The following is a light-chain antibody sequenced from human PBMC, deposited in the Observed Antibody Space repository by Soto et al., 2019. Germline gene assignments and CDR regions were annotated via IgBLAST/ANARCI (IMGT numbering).Light chain of an antibody. Sequence: QSVLTQPASVSGSPGQSITISCTGTSRDDGGYNFVSWYQQHPDKAPKLMIYDVTNRPSGVSNRFSGSKSGNTASLTISGLQAEDEADYYCSSYTSISTYVFGTGTKVTVL. CDR2: DVT. J-gene: IGLJ1*01. V-gene: IGLV2-14*01. CDR3: SSYTSISTYV. CDR1: SRDDGGYNF.